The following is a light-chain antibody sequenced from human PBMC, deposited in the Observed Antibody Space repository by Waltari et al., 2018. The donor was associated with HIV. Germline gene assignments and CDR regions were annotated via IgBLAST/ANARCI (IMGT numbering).Light chain of an antibody. Sequence: QSALTQPASVSGSPGQSITMSCTGATSDVGAYDYVSWYQQHPGKAPKLIIYEVTNRPSGFSILFSGSKSGITASLTISGLQTEDEADYYCSSYTNINTVVFGGGTKLTVL. CDR2: EVT. V-gene: IGLV2-14*01. J-gene: IGLJ2*01. CDR1: TSDVGAYDY. CDR3: SSYTNINTVV.